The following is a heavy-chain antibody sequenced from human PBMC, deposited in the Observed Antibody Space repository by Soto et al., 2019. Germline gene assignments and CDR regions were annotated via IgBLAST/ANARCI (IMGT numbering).Heavy chain of an antibody. CDR1: GGSFSGYY. Sequence: ETLSLTCAVYGGSFSGYYWSWIRQPPGKGLEWIGEINHSGSTNYNPSLKSRVTISVDASKNQFSLKLSSVTAADTAVYYCARGDDYDFWSGYSNFDYWGQGTLVTVSS. J-gene: IGHJ4*02. D-gene: IGHD3-3*01. CDR3: ARGDDYDFWSGYSNFDY. CDR2: INHSGST. V-gene: IGHV4-34*01.